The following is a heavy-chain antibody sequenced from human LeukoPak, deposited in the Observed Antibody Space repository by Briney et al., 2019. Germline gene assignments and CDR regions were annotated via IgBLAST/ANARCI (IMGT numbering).Heavy chain of an antibody. J-gene: IGHJ5*02. CDR2: ISYTGST. D-gene: IGHD5-18*01. V-gene: IGHV4-59*08. CDR3: ARGVVDTATWGHQEFDP. CDR1: GGSIGRYY. Sequence: SETLSLTCTVSGGSIGRYYWSWIRQSPGKGLEWIGFISYTGSTDYYPSLKSRVTMSVDTSKNQFSLKLSSVTAADTAVYYCARGVVDTATWGHQEFDPWGQGTLVTASS.